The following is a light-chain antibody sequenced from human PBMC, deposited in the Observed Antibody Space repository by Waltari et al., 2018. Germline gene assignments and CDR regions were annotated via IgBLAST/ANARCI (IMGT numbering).Light chain of an antibody. J-gene: IGLJ2*01. V-gene: IGLV2-23*02. Sequence: QSALTQPASMSGSPGQSSSISCTGTSDDIGSYDLVSWYQQPPDTAPTLIIFEVTKRPSEVSHRFSGSKSGNTAYLTISGLLAEDEADYYCSSYTSDASHVLFGGGTKLTVL. CDR3: SSYTSDASHVL. CDR2: EVT. CDR1: SDDIGSYDL.